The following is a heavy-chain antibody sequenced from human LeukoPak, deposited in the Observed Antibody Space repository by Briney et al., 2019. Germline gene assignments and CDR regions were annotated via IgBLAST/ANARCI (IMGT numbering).Heavy chain of an antibody. D-gene: IGHD4-17*01. V-gene: IGHV3-23*01. Sequence: GGPLRLSCAASGFTFSSYAMSWVRQAPGKGLEWVSAISGSGGSTYYADSVKGRFTISRDNSKNTLYLQMNSLRAEDTAVYYCAIDYGDYDNYFDYWGQGTLVTVSS. CDR2: ISGSGGST. CDR1: GFTFSSYA. CDR3: AIDYGDYDNYFDY. J-gene: IGHJ4*02.